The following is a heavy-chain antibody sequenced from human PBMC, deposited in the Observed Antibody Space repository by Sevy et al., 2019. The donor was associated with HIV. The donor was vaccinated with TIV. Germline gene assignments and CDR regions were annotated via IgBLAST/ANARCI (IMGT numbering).Heavy chain of an antibody. CDR3: AKARGDSVLMLYGFAFDI. CDR2: ISGSGGST. J-gene: IGHJ3*02. Sequence: GGSLRLSCAASGFTFSSYAMNWLRQAPGKGLEWVSTISGSGGSTYYADSVKGRFTISRDNSKNTLDLQMNSLRAEDMAVYYWAKARGDSVLMLYGFAFDIWGQGTMVTVSS. V-gene: IGHV3-23*01. CDR1: GFTFSSYA. D-gene: IGHD2-8*01.